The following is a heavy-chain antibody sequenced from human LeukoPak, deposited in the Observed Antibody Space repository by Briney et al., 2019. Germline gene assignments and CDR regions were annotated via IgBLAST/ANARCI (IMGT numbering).Heavy chain of an antibody. Sequence: ASVKVSCKASGYTFTSYGISWVRQAPGQGLEWMGWISAYNGNTNYAQKLQGRVTMTTDTSTSTAYMELRSLRSDDTAVYYCARGSEAGGRGELDSQGDYWGQGTLVTVSS. CDR2: ISAYNGNT. J-gene: IGHJ4*02. D-gene: IGHD3-9*01. CDR1: GYTFTSYG. CDR3: ARGSEAGGRGELDSQGDY. V-gene: IGHV1-18*01.